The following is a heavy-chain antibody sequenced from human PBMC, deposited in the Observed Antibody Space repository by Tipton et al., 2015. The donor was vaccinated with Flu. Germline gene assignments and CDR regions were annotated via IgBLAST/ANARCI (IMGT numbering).Heavy chain of an antibody. D-gene: IGHD3-3*01. V-gene: IGHV4-34*01. Sequence: TLSLTCAVYGGSFSGYYWSWIRQPPGKGLEWIGEINHSGSTNYNPSLKSRVTISVDTSKNQFSLKLSSVTAADTAVYYCARGAYYDFWSGYYNYYYYMDVWGKGTTVTVSS. CDR3: ARGAYYDFWSGYYNYYYYMDV. CDR2: INHSGST. J-gene: IGHJ6*03. CDR1: GGSFSGYY.